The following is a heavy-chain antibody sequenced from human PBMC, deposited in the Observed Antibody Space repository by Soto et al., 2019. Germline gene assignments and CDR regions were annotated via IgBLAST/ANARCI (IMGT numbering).Heavy chain of an antibody. CDR2: ISAYNGNT. CDR3: ARGKYQPLLYEGHYFDY. Sequence: QVQLVQSGAEVKKPGASVKVSCKASGYTFTSYGISWVRQAPGQGLEWMGWISAYNGNTNYAQKLQGRVTMTTDTATSTAYMELRSLRSDDTAVYYCARGKYQPLLYEGHYFDYWGQGTLVTVSS. CDR1: GYTFTSYG. J-gene: IGHJ4*02. D-gene: IGHD2-2*01. V-gene: IGHV1-18*01.